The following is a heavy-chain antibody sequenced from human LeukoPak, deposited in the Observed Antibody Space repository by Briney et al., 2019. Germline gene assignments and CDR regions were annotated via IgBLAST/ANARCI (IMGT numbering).Heavy chain of an antibody. J-gene: IGHJ4*02. Sequence: GGSLRLSCAASGFTFNRDWTAWVRQAPGKGLEWVANIKEDGSEKNYVDSVKGRFTISRDNAVNSVYLQMNSLRAEDTAVYYCAKDRPDTAMVVGYWGQGTLVTVSS. CDR3: AKDRPDTAMVVGY. D-gene: IGHD5-18*01. CDR2: IKEDGSEK. CDR1: GFTFNRDW. V-gene: IGHV3-7*01.